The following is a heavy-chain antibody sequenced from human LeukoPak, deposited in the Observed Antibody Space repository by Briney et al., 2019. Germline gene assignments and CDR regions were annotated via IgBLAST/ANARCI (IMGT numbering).Heavy chain of an antibody. D-gene: IGHD1-26*01. CDR3: AVGGSYYEVDY. V-gene: IGHV3-21*01. CDR1: GFTFSSYS. CDR2: ISTSSIYI. Sequence: GGSLRLSCAASGFTFSSYSMNWVCQAPGKGLEWVSSISTSSIYIYYADSVKGRFTISRGNAKNSLYLQMNSLRAEDTAVYYCAVGGSYYEVDYWGQGTLVTVSS. J-gene: IGHJ4*02.